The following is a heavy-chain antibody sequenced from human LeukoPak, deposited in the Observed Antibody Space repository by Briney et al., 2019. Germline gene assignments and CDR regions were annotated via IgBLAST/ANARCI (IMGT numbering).Heavy chain of an antibody. CDR1: GGSISRGDYY. J-gene: IGHJ4*02. CDR3: ARAGGDGCGEFTSDY. V-gene: IGHV4-30-4*01. D-gene: IGHD3-10*01. CDR2: IYYSGST. Sequence: SETLSLTCTVSGGSISRGDYYWSWIRQPPGKGLEWIGYIYYSGSTYYNPSLKSRVTISLDTSKNQFSLKLSSVTAADTAVYYCARAGGDGCGEFTSDYWGEGTLVSV.